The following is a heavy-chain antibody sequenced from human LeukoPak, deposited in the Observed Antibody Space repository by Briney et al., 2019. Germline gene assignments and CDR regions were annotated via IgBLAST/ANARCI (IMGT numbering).Heavy chain of an antibody. J-gene: IGHJ4*02. CDR1: GFTFSDHY. CDR2: IYNGGDPI. CDR3: ARGHWGLDY. D-gene: IGHD7-27*01. Sequence: PGGSLRLSCATSGFTFSDHYMTWIRQAPGKGLETVSYIYNGGDPIYYADSVRGRFTISRDNAESSLYLQMNSLRAEDTAVYYCARGHWGLDYWGRGTLVTVSS. V-gene: IGHV3-11*04.